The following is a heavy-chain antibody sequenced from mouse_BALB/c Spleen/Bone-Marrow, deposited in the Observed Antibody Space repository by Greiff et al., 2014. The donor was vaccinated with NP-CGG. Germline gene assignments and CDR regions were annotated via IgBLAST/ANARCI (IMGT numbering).Heavy chain of an antibody. CDR2: IYPYNGGT. CDR3: ARGAAYGYYLGLAY. V-gene: IGHV1S29*02. J-gene: IGHJ3*01. Sequence: EVHLVESGPELVKPGASVKISCKASGYKFTDYNMHWVKQSHGKSLEWIGYIYPYNGGTVYKQKFKSKATLTVDNSSSTANMELRSLTSEDSAVYYCARGAAYGYYLGLAYWGQGTLVTVSA. D-gene: IGHD2-3*01. CDR1: GYKFTDYN.